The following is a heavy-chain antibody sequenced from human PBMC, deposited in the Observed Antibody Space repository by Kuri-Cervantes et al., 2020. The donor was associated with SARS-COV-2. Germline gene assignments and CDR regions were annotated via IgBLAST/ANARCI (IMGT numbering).Heavy chain of an antibody. J-gene: IGHJ6*02. CDR1: GSTFSTYR. CDR2: ISFDESDK. V-gene: IGHV3-30*18. CDR3: AKDHGPYSRATAYYGMDV. Sequence: GSLRLSCAASGSTFSTYRMHWVRQAPGKGLEWVSVISFDESDKSYVDSVKGRFTISRDNSKSTLYLQMNSLRAEDTAVYYCAKDHGPYSRATAYYGMDVWGQGTTVTVPS. D-gene: IGHD6-13*01.